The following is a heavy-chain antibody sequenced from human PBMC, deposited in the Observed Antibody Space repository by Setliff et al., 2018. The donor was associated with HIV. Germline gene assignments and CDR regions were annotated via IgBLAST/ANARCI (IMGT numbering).Heavy chain of an antibody. CDR1: GVSISNYY. J-gene: IGHJ4*02. D-gene: IGHD3-10*01. CDR2: IYTSGNT. V-gene: IGHV4-4*07. CDR3: AGHFYYSGSGIWAGLDS. Sequence: SETLSLTCTASGVSISNYYWSWIRQPAGKGLEWIGRIYTSGNTNYNPSLKSRVTMSVDTSKKQFSLKLTSVTAADTAVYYCAGHFYYSGSGIWAGLDSWGQGTLVTVSS.